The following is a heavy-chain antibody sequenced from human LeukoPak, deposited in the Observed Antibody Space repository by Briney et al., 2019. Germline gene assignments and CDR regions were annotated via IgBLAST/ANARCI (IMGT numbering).Heavy chain of an antibody. CDR2: IYYSGST. V-gene: IGHV4-59*01. D-gene: IGHD5-24*01. CDR1: GGSISSYY. CDR3: ARESQMATPKGYYYSYMNV. J-gene: IGHJ6*03. Sequence: PSETLSLTCTVSGGSISSYYWSWIRQPPGKGLEWIGYIYYSGSTNYNPSLKSRVTISVDTSKNQFSLKLSSVTAADTAVYYCARESQMATPKGYYYSYMNVWGKGTTVTISS.